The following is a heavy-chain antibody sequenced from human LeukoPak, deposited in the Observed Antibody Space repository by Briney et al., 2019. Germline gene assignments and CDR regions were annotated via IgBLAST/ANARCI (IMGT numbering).Heavy chain of an antibody. CDR1: GYTFTNYG. Sequence: ASVKVSCKASGYTFTNYGISWVRQAPGQGLEWMEWISVYNGNTNYAQKLQGRVTMTTDTSTSTAYMELRSLRSDDTAVYYCARDVPDYGNYYYFYGMDVWGQGTTVTVSS. V-gene: IGHV1-18*01. CDR3: ARDVPDYGNYYYFYGMDV. D-gene: IGHD4-17*01. CDR2: ISVYNGNT. J-gene: IGHJ6*02.